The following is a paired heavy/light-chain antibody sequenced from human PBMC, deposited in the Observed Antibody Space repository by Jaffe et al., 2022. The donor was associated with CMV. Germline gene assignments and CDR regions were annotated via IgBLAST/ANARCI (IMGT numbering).Heavy chain of an antibody. V-gene: IGHV6-1*01. CDR2: TYYRSKWYY. J-gene: IGHJ4*02. D-gene: IGHD3-10*01. Sequence: QVQLQQSGPGLVKPSQTLSLTCAISGDSVSRKTAAWNWIRQSPSRGLEWLGRTYYRSKWYYDYAESVKSRITINPDTSKNQFSLQLNSVTPEDTAVYFCASGAPVDYWGQGTLVTVSS. CDR3: ASGAPVDY. CDR1: GDSVSRKTAA.
Light chain of an antibody. CDR2: WAS. J-gene: IGKJ4*01. CDR3: HQYYSTPLT. CDR1: QSVLYSSNNKNQ. Sequence: DIVMTQSPDSLAVSLGERATINCKSSQSVLYSSNNKNQLAWYQQKPGQPPRLLIYWASTRESGVPDRFSGGGSRTDFTLTISSLQTEDVALYYCHQYYSTPLTFGGGTKVEIK. V-gene: IGKV4-1*01.